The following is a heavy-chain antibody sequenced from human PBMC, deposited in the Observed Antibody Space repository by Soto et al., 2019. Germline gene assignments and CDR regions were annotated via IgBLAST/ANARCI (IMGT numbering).Heavy chain of an antibody. CDR1: GGTFSSYA. D-gene: IGHD6-6*01. J-gene: IGHJ6*02. CDR2: IIPIFGTA. V-gene: IGHV1-69*01. Sequence: QVQLVHSGAEVKKPGSSVKVSCKASGGTFSSYAISWVRQAPGQGLEWMGGIIPIFGTANYAQKFQGRVTITADESTSTAYMEMSSLRSEDTAVYYCARGRLWSSSGDGYYYYYGMDVWGQGTTVTVSS. CDR3: ARGRLWSSSGDGYYYYYGMDV.